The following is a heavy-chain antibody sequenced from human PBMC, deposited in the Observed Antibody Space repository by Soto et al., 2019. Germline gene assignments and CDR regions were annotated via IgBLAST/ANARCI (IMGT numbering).Heavy chain of an antibody. CDR1: GFTFSSYS. V-gene: IGHV3-21*01. CDR2: ISSSSSYI. J-gene: IGHJ5*02. D-gene: IGHD2-15*01. Sequence: PGGALRLSCAASGFTFSSYSMNWVRQAPGKGLEWVSSISSSSSYIYYADSVKGRFTISRDNAKNSLYLQMNSLRAEDTAVYYCARDMWGCSGGSCSPPNWFDPWGQGTLVTVSS. CDR3: ARDMWGCSGGSCSPPNWFDP.